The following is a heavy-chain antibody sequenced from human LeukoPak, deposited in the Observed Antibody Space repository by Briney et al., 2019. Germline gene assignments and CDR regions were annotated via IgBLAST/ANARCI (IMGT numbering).Heavy chain of an antibody. D-gene: IGHD1-26*01. Sequence: PGRSLRLSCAASGFTFDDYALHWVRQAPGKGLEWVSGISWSGGSIGYADSVKGRFTISRDNAKNSLYLQMDSLRAEDTAFYYCTKHKTGSYFFDYWGQGTLVTVSS. CDR2: ISWSGGSI. V-gene: IGHV3-9*01. J-gene: IGHJ4*02. CDR1: GFTFDDYA. CDR3: TKHKTGSYFFDY.